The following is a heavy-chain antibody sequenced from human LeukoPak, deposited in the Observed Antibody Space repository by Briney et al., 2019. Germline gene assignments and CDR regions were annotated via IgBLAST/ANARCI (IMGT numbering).Heavy chain of an antibody. V-gene: IGHV3-30*18. CDR2: ISYDGSNK. CDR3: AKDRSSSWYEYYFDY. J-gene: IGHJ4*02. D-gene: IGHD6-13*01. Sequence: GGSLRLSCAASGFTFGSYGMHWVRQAPGKGLEWVAVISYDGSNKYYADSVKGRFTISRDNSRNTLYVQMNSLRAEDTALYYCAKDRSSSWYEYYFDYWGQGTLVTVSS. CDR1: GFTFGSYG.